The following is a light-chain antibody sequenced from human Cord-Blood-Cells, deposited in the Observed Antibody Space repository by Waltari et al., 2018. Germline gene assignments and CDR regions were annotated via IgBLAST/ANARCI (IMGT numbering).Light chain of an antibody. V-gene: IGKV3-11*01. CDR1: QSVSRY. CDR3: QQRSNWPWT. CDR2: DAS. J-gene: IGKJ1*01. Sequence: EIVLTQSPATLSLSSGERATLACRASQSVSRYLAWYQQKPGQAPRLLIYDASNRATGIPARFSGSGSGTDFTLTISSLEPEDFAVYYCQQRSNWPWTFGQGTKVEIK.